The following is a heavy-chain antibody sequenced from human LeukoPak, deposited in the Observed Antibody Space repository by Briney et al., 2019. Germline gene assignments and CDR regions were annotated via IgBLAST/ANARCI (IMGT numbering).Heavy chain of an antibody. J-gene: IGHJ4*02. Sequence: GGSLRLSCAASGFTFSSYAMSWVRQAPGKGLECISGFSGSGGSTYYADSVKGRLTISRDNSRNTLYLQMISVRAEDTAVYYCAKSGYNRFDYWGQGTLVTVSS. D-gene: IGHD5-24*01. CDR3: AKSGYNRFDY. V-gene: IGHV3-23*01. CDR2: FSGSGGST. CDR1: GFTFSSYA.